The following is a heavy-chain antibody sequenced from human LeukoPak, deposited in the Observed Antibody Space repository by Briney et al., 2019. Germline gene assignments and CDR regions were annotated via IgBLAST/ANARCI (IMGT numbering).Heavy chain of an antibody. CDR2: ISGSGGST. D-gene: IGHD6-13*01. CDR1: GFTFSSYA. J-gene: IGHJ4*02. V-gene: IGHV3-23*01. CDR3: ASTYSSGWYSVDY. Sequence: GGSLSLSCAASGFTFSSYAMSWIRQAPGKGLEWVSPISGSGGSTYYADSVRGLFTISRDTSKNTLYLRMDSLRVEDTAVYYCASTYSSGWYSVDYWGQGTLVTVSS.